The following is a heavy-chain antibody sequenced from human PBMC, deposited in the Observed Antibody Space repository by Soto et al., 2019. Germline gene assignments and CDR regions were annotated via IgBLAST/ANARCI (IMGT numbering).Heavy chain of an antibody. V-gene: IGHV4-39*01. D-gene: IGHD4-17*01. CDR3: VSQRTTVLTQAYFDY. Sequence: SETLSLTCTVSGGSVTNSSYYWGWIRQSPGKGLEWIGSVYYRGRSYSKSSVKSRVTISVDTSNNQFSLNFNSVTASDTALYYCVSQRTTVLTQAYFDYWGPGALVTVSS. J-gene: IGHJ4*02. CDR1: GGSVTNSSYY. CDR2: VYYRGRS.